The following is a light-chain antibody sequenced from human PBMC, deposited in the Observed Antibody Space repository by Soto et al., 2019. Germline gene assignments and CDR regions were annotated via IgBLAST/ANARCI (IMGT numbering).Light chain of an antibody. J-gene: IGLJ3*02. CDR3: AAWDDRLNGWV. V-gene: IGLV1-44*01. CDR1: SSNIGSNT. Sequence: QSVLTQPPSASGTPGQRVTISCSGSSSNIGSNTVNWYQQVPGTAPKLLIYNNNQRPSGVPDRFSGSKSGTSASLAISGLQSGEEGDYYGAAWDDRLNGWVLGGGTKLTVL. CDR2: NNN.